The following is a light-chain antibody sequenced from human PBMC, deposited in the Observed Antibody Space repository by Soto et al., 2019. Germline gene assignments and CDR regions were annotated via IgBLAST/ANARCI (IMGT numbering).Light chain of an antibody. V-gene: IGLV2-11*02. CDR3: CSYAGSSTYV. CDR1: SSDVGGYNY. CDR2: DVS. Sequence: QSALTQPRSVSGSPGQSVTISCTVTSSDVGGYNYVSWYQQHPGKAPKLMIYDVSKRPSGVPDRFSGSKSGNTASLTISGLQAEDEADYSCCSYAGSSTYVFGTGTKVT. J-gene: IGLJ1*01.